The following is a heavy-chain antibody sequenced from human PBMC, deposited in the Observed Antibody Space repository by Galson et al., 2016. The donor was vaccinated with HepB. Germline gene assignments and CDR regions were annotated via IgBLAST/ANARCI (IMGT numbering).Heavy chain of an antibody. CDR2: IDWEDNK. V-gene: IGHV2-70*01. D-gene: IGHD1-1*01. CDR1: GFSLSTSGMC. Sequence: PALVKPTQTLTLTCTFSGFSLSTSGMCVTWIRQPPGKALEWLALIDWEDNKYYSTSLKTRLTISKDTSKNQVVLKMTYMDPVDTATYYCARVPTWEGYAIDVWGQGTTVTVSS. CDR3: ARVPTWEGYAIDV. J-gene: IGHJ6*02.